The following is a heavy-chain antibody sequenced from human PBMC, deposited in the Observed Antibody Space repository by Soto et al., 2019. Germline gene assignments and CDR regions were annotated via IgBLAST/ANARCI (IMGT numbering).Heavy chain of an antibody. CDR2: IYYSGST. V-gene: IGHV4-31*03. J-gene: IGHJ3*02. CDR3: ARDGDLWFGDVNAFDI. CDR1: GGSISSGGYY. D-gene: IGHD3-10*01. Sequence: SETLSLTCTVSGGSISSGGYYWSWIRQHPGKGLEWIGYIYYSGSTYYNPSLKSRVTISVDTSKNQFSLKLSSVTAADTAVYYCARDGDLWFGDVNAFDIWGQGTMVTVSS.